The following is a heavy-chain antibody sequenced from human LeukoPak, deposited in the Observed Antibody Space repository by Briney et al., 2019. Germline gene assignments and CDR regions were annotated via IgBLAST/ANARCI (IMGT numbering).Heavy chain of an antibody. D-gene: IGHD3-10*01. CDR3: ARGPYYYGSGSYYRVRSYFDY. J-gene: IGHJ4*02. Sequence: PSETLSLTCAVYGGSFSGYYWSRIRQPPGKGLEWIGEINHSGSTNYNPSLKSRVTISVDTSKNQFSLKLSSVTAADTAVYYCARGPYYYGSGSYYRVRSYFDYWGQGTLVTVSS. V-gene: IGHV4-34*01. CDR1: GGSFSGYY. CDR2: INHSGST.